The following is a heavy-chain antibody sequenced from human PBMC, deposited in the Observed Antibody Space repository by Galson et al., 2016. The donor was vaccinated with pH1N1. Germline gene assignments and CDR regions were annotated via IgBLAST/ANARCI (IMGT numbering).Heavy chain of an antibody. CDR3: AHLGYGDYVGYFDY. CDR1: GFSLSTSGVA. J-gene: IGHJ4*02. CDR2: IYWNDDK. D-gene: IGHD4-17*01. V-gene: IGHV2-5*01. Sequence: PALVKPTQTLTLPCTFSGFSLSTSGVAVGWIRQPPGKALEWLEVIYWNDDKRYNPSLKRRLTITKDTSKNQVVLTMTNRDPVDTATYYCAHLGYGDYVGYFDYWGQGTLVTVSS.